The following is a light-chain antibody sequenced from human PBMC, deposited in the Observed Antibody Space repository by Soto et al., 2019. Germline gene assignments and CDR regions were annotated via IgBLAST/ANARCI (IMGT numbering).Light chain of an antibody. J-gene: IGLJ3*02. Sequence: QSSLTQPLSASGSPGQSVIISCTGTSSDVGAYKYVSWYQQYPGKAPKLMIYEVTKRPSGVPDRFSGSKSGNTASLTVSGLQTEDEADYYCTSYVGNDIWVFGGGTKVTVL. CDR3: TSYVGNDIWV. V-gene: IGLV2-8*01. CDR2: EVT. CDR1: SSDVGAYKY.